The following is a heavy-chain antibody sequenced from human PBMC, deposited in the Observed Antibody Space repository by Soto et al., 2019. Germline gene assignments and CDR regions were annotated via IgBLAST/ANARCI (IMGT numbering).Heavy chain of an antibody. CDR3: ARDDNYDSSGYSLLGY. V-gene: IGHV3-74*01. J-gene: IGHJ4*02. CDR2: INSDGSST. D-gene: IGHD3-22*01. CDR1: GFTFSSYW. Sequence: GGSLRLSCAASGFTFSSYWMHWVRQAPGKGLVWVSRINSDGSSTSYAGSVKGRFTISRDNSKNTLYLQMNSLRAEDTAVYYCARDDNYDSSGYSLLGYWGQGTQVTVSS.